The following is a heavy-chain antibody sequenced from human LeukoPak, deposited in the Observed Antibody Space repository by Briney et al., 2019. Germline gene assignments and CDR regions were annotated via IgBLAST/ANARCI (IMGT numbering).Heavy chain of an antibody. J-gene: IGHJ5*02. CDR3: ARKTLRIGSNNWFDP. CDR1: GGSISSYY. CDR2: IYYSGTT. V-gene: IGHV4-39*01. Sequence: SETLSLTCTVSGGSISSYYWAWIRQPPGKGLEWIASIYYSGTTYYNPSLKSRVTISVDTSKNQFSLKLRSVTAADTAVYYCARKTLRIGSNNWFDPWGQGILVTVSS. D-gene: IGHD2-21*01.